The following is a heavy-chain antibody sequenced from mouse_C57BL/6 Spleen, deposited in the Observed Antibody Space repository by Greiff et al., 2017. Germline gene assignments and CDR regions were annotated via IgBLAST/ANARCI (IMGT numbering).Heavy chain of an antibody. J-gene: IGHJ4*01. D-gene: IGHD3-2*02. Sequence: QVQLKESGPGLVAPSQSLSITCTVSGFSLPSYGVHWVRQPPGKGLEWLVVIWSDGSTTYHSALKSRLSIRKDNSKSQVFLKMNSLQTDDTAMYYCARRSQGAMDYWGQGTSVTVSS. CDR2: IWSDGST. V-gene: IGHV2-6*03. CDR1: GFSLPSYG. CDR3: ARRSQGAMDY.